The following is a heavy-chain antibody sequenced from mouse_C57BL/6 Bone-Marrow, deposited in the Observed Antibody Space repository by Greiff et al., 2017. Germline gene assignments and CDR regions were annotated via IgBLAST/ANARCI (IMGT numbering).Heavy chain of an antibody. J-gene: IGHJ4*01. CDR2: INPSNGGT. Sequence: VQLQQPGTELVKPGASVKLSCKASGYTFTSYWMHWVKQRPGQGLEWIGNINPSNGGTNYNEKFKSKATLTVDKSSSTAYMPLSSLTSEDSAVYYCARAAHYYGSLYYAMDYWGQGTSVTVSS. D-gene: IGHD1-1*01. CDR1: GYTFTSYW. V-gene: IGHV1-53*01. CDR3: ARAAHYYGSLYYAMDY.